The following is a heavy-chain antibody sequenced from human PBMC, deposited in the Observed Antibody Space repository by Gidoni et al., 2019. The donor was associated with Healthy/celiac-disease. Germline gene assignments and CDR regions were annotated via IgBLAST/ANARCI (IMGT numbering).Heavy chain of an antibody. V-gene: IGHV4-34*01. J-gene: IGHJ4*02. CDR2: IHHSGST. CDR1: GGSFSGSY. Sequence: QVQLQQWGAGLLKPSATLSFPCVLSGGSFSGSYCSWFRQPPGKGVEWIGVIHHSGSTNYNPSRKSRVTRTVDTSKNQFALKLSAVTAADTAVYYWARGRNSQVLDSERVFDYWGQGTLVTVSS. D-gene: IGHD1-26*01. CDR3: ARGRNSQVLDSERVFDY.